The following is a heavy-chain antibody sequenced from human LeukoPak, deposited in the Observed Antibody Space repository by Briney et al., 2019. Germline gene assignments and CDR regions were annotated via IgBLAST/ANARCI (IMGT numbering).Heavy chain of an antibody. V-gene: IGHV3-21*01. D-gene: IGHD2-2*01. CDR2: ITGDSAYI. CDR1: GFTFSTYA. J-gene: IGHJ4*02. Sequence: GGSLRLSCAASGFTFSTYAMNWVRQAPGEGLKWVSCITGDSAYIYYADSVKGRFTISRVNAKNSLYLQMNSLRAEDTAVYYCARYGVSSSTSYIDFWGQGTLVTVSS. CDR3: ARYGVSSSTSYIDF.